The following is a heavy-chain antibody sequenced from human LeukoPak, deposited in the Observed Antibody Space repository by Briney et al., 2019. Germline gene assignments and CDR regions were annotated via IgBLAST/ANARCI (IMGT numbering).Heavy chain of an antibody. CDR2: IYYSGST. CDR3: ARDPYGDYGFDY. CDR1: GGSISSSSYY. V-gene: IGHV4-39*07. D-gene: IGHD4-17*01. Sequence: SETLSLTCTVSGGSISSSSYYWGWIRQPPGKGLEWIGSIYYSGSTYYNPSLKSRVTISVDTSKNQFSLKLSSVTAADTAVYYCARDPYGDYGFDYWGQGTLVTVSS. J-gene: IGHJ4*02.